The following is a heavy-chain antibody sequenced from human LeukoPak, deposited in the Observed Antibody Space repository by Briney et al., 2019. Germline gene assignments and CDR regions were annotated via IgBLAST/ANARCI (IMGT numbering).Heavy chain of an antibody. D-gene: IGHD5-12*01. J-gene: IGHJ4*02. CDR3: ARDGYSGYDFYFDY. V-gene: IGHV3-33*01. Sequence: GGSLRLSCAASGXTFSSYGMHWVRQAPGKGLEWVAVMWFDGSDKYYADSVKGRFTISRDNSKNTLYLQMNSLRAEDTAVYYCARDGYSGYDFYFDYWGQGSLVTVSS. CDR2: MWFDGSDK. CDR1: GXTFSSYG.